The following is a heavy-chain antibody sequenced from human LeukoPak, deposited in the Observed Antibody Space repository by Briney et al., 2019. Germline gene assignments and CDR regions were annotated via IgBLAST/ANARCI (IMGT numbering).Heavy chain of an antibody. Sequence: GGSLRHSCAASGFAFNTYSMNSVRQAPGQRLEWVSSISRSQAYRFYADSVKGRLTISRDNDKKLLHLQMSNLRADDTAVYYCARELEDNSCYYYYDLWGQGTMVAVSS. D-gene: IGHD2/OR15-2a*01. CDR1: GFAFNTYS. J-gene: IGHJ4*02. CDR3: ARELEDNSCYYYYDL. CDR2: ISRSQAYR. V-gene: IGHV3-21*01.